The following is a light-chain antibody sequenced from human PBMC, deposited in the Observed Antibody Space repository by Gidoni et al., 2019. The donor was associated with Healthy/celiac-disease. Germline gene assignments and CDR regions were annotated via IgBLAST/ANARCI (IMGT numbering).Light chain of an antibody. V-gene: IGKV3-20*01. CDR3: QQYGSF. CDR2: GAS. Sequence: EIVLTQSPGTLSLSPGERATLSCRASQSVSSSYLAWYQQKPGQAPRLLIYGASSRATGIPDRFSGSGSGTDFTLTISRLEPEDFAVYYCQQYGSFFGQXTKREIK. CDR1: QSVSSSY. J-gene: IGKJ2*01.